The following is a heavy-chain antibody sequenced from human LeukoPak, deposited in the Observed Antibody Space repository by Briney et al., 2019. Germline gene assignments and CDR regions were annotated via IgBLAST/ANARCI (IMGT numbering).Heavy chain of an antibody. Sequence: GGSLRLSCAASGFTFSSYSMNWVRQAPGEGLEWVSSISSSRSYIYYADSVKGRFTISRDNAKNSLYLQMNSLRAEDTAVYYCARGYYYDSSGYYYWGQGTLVTVSS. CDR2: ISSSRSYI. V-gene: IGHV3-21*01. J-gene: IGHJ4*02. CDR1: GFTFSSYS. D-gene: IGHD3-22*01. CDR3: ARGYYYDSSGYYY.